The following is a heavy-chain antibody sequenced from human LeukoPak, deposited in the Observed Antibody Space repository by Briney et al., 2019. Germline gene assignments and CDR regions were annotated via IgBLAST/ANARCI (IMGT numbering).Heavy chain of an antibody. CDR2: IFDGKTI. CDR3: ASGAWAARLNS. V-gene: IGHV4-34*12. CDR1: GESLNYYY. J-gene: IGHJ4*02. Sequence: SETLSLTYAVYGESLNYYYWSWIRQSPGKGLEWIGDIFDGKTINYNPSLKSRVTISAATSSQQFSLNLKSVTAADTAVYFCASGAWAARLNSWAQGALVIVSS. D-gene: IGHD4-23*01.